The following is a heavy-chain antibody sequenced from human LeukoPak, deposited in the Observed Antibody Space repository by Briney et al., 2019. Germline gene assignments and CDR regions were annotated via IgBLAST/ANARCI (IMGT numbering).Heavy chain of an antibody. CDR2: IYYSGST. V-gene: IGHV4-31*03. CDR3: ARELYYYDSGGYSDYYYGMDV. CDR1: GGSISSGGYY. Sequence: SETLSLTCTVSGGSISSGGYYWSWIRQHPGKGLEWIGYIYYSGSTCYNPSLKSRVTISVDTSKNQFSLKLSSVTAADTAVYYCARELYYYDSGGYSDYYYGMDVWGQGTTVTVSS. D-gene: IGHD3-22*01. J-gene: IGHJ6*02.